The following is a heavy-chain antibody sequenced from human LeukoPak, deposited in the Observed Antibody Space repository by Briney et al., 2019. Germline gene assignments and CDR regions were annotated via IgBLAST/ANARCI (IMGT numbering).Heavy chain of an antibody. CDR2: ISYDGSNK. Sequence: GGSLRLSCAASGFTFSSYGMHWVRQAPGKGLEWVAVISYDGSNKYYADSVKGRFTISRDNPNNTLDLQMNSLTAEDTAVYYCAKGPVAVAGYYFDHWGQGTLVTVSS. D-gene: IGHD6-19*01. CDR1: GFTFSSYG. V-gene: IGHV3-30*18. J-gene: IGHJ4*02. CDR3: AKGPVAVAGYYFDH.